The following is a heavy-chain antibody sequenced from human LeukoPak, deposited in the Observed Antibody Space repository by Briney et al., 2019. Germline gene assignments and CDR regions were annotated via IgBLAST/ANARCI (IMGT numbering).Heavy chain of an antibody. V-gene: IGHV3-11*04. CDR3: ARTNNDLNFDY. Sequence: GGSLRLSCAASGFTFTDYYMSWIRQAPGKGLERLSYISSSRSTIYYADSVKGRFTISSDNAKNTLYLQMNSLRDEDTALYYCARTNNDLNFDYWGQGTLVTVSS. CDR2: ISSSRSTI. J-gene: IGHJ4*02. D-gene: IGHD1-1*01. CDR1: GFTFTDYY.